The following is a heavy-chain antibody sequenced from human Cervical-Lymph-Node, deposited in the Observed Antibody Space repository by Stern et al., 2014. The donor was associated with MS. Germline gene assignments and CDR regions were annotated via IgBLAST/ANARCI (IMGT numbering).Heavy chain of an antibody. V-gene: IGHV4-59*12. CDR1: GGSIRDYY. D-gene: IGHD1-26*01. J-gene: IGHJ3*02. Sequence: VQLVESGPGLVKPSETLSLTCIVSGGSIRDYYWSWIRQPPGKGLEWIGHVSYSGSTNYNPSLMSRGTISVDTSQNQFSLRLISVTAADTAVYYCARKLNRGSYYDVFDIWGQGTMVTVSS. CDR2: VSYSGST. CDR3: ARKLNRGSYYDVFDI.